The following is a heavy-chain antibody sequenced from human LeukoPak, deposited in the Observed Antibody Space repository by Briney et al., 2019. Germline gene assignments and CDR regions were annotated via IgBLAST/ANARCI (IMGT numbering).Heavy chain of an antibody. CDR2: ISFHGNNK. D-gene: IGHD3-22*01. CDR3: ARAAHYYDSGGFLPEAFDV. Sequence: GGSLRLSCAASGFSFSNYAVHWVRQAPGKGLEWVAFISFHGNNKYYADSVKGRFTISRDNARNSLYLQMNSLRAEDTAVYYCARAAHYYDSGGFLPEAFDVWGQGTMVTVSS. CDR1: GFSFSNYA. J-gene: IGHJ3*01. V-gene: IGHV3-30*14.